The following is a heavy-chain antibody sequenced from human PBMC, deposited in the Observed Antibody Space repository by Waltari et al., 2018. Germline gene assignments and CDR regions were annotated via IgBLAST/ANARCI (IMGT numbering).Heavy chain of an antibody. J-gene: IGHJ6*03. CDR1: GFSLSNARMG. V-gene: IGHV2-26*01. D-gene: IGHD3-3*01. Sequence: QVTLKESGPVLVKPTETLTLTCTVSGFSLSNARMGVSWIRQPPGKALEWLDHIFSNDEKSYSTALKSRLPISMCTSKSQVVLTMTNMDPVDTATYYCSRIRLEYDFWSDTGYYMDVWGKGTTVTVSS. CDR3: SRIRLEYDFWSDTGYYMDV. CDR2: IFSNDEK.